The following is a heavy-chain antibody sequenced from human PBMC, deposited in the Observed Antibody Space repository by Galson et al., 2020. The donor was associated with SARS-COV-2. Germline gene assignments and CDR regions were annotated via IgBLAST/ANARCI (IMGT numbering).Heavy chain of an antibody. CDR2: TYYRSKWYI. V-gene: IGHV6-1*01. D-gene: IGHD7-27*01. Sequence: SQTLSLTCVISGDSVSSNNSSWNWIRQSPSRGLEWLGRTYYRSKWYIDYAASVKGRITISPDTSKKQLSLHLNSVTPEDTAVYFCLREITSPVWGAYFCDGMDVWGRGTTVTVSS. CDR1: GDSVSSNNSS. CDR3: LREITSPVWGAYFCDGMDV. J-gene: IGHJ6*02.